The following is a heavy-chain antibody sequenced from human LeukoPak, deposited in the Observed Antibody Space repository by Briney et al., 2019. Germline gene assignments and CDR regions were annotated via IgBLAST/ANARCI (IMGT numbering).Heavy chain of an antibody. D-gene: IGHD5-24*01. V-gene: IGHV3-21*01. CDR1: GFTFSSYS. CDR3: AREMAAGTFDY. J-gene: IGHJ4*02. CDR2: ISSSSNYI. Sequence: GGSLTLSCAASGFTFSSYSMNWVRQAPGKGLEWVSSISSSSNYIYYADSVKGRLTISRDNAKNSLYLQMNSLRAEDTAVYFCAREMAAGTFDYWGQGALVTVSS.